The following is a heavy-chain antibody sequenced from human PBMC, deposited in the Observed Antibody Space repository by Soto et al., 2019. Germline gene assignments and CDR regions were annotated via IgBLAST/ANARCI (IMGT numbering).Heavy chain of an antibody. Sequence: SSETLSLTCTVSGGSISSYYWSWIRQPPGKGLEWIGYIYYSGSTNYNPSLKSRVTISVDTSKNQFSLKLSSVTAADTAVYYCARDRTAGTRGNWFDPWGQGTLVTVSS. CDR2: IYYSGST. CDR3: ARDRTAGTRGNWFDP. J-gene: IGHJ5*02. D-gene: IGHD6-13*01. V-gene: IGHV4-59*01. CDR1: GGSISSYY.